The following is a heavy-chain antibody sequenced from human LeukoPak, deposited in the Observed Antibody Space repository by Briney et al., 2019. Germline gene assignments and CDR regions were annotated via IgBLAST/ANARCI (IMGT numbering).Heavy chain of an antibody. CDR3: ARLTFTTRPVDV. D-gene: IGHD6-6*01. V-gene: IGHV4-4*09. J-gene: IGHJ6*04. Sequence: SETLSLTCTVSGGSINNYYWSWIRQPPGKGLEYIGYIYSSGSTNYNPSLTSRVTISVDTSKNQYSLKLTSVTAADTAVYYCARLTFTTRPVDVWGKGTTVTVSS. CDR2: IYSSGST. CDR1: GGSINNYY.